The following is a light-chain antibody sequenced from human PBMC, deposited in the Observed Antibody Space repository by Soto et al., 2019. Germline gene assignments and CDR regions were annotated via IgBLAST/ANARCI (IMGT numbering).Light chain of an antibody. CDR3: QEYNTWPWT. CDR1: QSVNNN. CDR2: GAS. J-gene: IGKJ1*01. V-gene: IGKV3-15*01. Sequence: ETLMTQSPATLSVSPGERATLSCRASQSVNNNLAWYQQKLGQAPRVLIYGASTRATGIPARFTGSGSGTEFILTITSLQSEDSPVYYCQEYNTWPWTFGQGTKVEFK.